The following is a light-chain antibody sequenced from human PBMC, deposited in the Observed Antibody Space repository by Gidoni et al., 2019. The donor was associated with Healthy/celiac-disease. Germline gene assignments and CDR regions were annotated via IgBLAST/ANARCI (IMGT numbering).Light chain of an antibody. CDR3: KQRE. CDR2: AAS. J-gene: IGKJ1*01. V-gene: IGKV1-39*01. CDR1: QSISSY. Sequence: DIQMTQSPSSLSASVGDRVTITCRASQSISSYLNWYQQKPGKAPKLLIYAASSLQSGVPSRFSGSGSGTDFTLTISSLQPEDFATYYCKQREFGQGTKVEIK.